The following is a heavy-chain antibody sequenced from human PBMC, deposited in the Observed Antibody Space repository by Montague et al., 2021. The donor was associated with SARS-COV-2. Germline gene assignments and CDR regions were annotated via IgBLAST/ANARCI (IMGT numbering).Heavy chain of an antibody. Sequence: CAISGDSVSNLRLSSDWITHAPQSRQELVCRPHYRTKWYSDYAPXVRGRLTVNPDASKNEFSLELNYVTPEDTAVYYCVRYSGWFYFDFWGQGTLVTVSS. V-gene: IGHV6-1*01. CDR3: VRYSGWFYFDF. D-gene: IGHD6-19*01. CDR1: GDSVSNLRLS. J-gene: IGHJ4*02. CDR2: PHYRTKWYS.